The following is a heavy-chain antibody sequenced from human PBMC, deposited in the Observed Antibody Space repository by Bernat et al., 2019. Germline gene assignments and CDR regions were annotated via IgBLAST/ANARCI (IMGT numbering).Heavy chain of an antibody. CDR1: RFSFSSYG. CDR3: ARSMLVPGYFDY. CDR2: IWYDGGNK. J-gene: IGHJ4*02. D-gene: IGHD3-22*01. Sequence: QVQLVESGGGVVQPGRSLRLSCAASRFSFSSYGMHWVRQAPGKGLEWVAVIWYDGGNKYYAESVKGRFTISRDNSKNTLFLQMNSLRAEDTAVYYCARSMLVPGYFDYWGQGTLVTVSS. V-gene: IGHV3-33*01.